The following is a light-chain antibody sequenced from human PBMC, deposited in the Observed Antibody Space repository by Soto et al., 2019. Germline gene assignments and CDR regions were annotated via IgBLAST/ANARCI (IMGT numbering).Light chain of an antibody. V-gene: IGKV3-15*01. J-gene: IGKJ4*01. CDR1: QSVSYN. CDR2: GAF. CDR3: QQYTNWPPLT. Sequence: EIVMTQSPATLSVSPGETATLSCRASQSVSYNLAWYQQKPGQGPRLLIYGAFTSATGIPARFSGSGSGPDFTLTISSLQSEDFAVYYCQQYTNWPPLTFGGGTKVEIK.